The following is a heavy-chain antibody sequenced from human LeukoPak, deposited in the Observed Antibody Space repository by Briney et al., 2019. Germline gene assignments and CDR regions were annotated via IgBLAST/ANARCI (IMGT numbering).Heavy chain of an antibody. J-gene: IGHJ4*02. CDR1: GFTFGDYT. V-gene: IGHV3-49*04. CDR2: IRGKAYGGTT. Sequence: PGGSLRLSCTASGFTFGDYTMSWVRQAPGKGREGVGFIRGKAYGGTTEYAASVKGRFTISRDDSKSIAYLQMNSLKTEDTAVYYCTRNPSWGSLFDHWGQGTLSPSPQ. CDR3: TRNPSWGSLFDH. D-gene: IGHD7-27*01.